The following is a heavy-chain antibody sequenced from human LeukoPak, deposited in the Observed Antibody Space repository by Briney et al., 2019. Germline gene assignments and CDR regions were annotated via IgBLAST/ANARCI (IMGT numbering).Heavy chain of an antibody. V-gene: IGHV1-18*04. Sequence: EASVKVSCKASGYTFTGYGISWVRQAPGQGLEWMGWIGAYNGNTNYAQKLQGRVTMTTDTSTSTAYMELRSLRSDDTAVYYCARDGSGSGWFYYFDYWGQGALVTVSS. CDR2: IGAYNGNT. D-gene: IGHD6-19*01. J-gene: IGHJ4*02. CDR1: GYTFTGYG. CDR3: ARDGSGSGWFYYFDY.